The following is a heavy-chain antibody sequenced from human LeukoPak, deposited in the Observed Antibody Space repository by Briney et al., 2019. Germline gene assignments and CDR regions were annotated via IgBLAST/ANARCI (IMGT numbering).Heavy chain of an antibody. CDR3: ARKGPLRYFDWLPDY. J-gene: IGHJ4*02. V-gene: IGHV3-33*01. Sequence: GGSLRLSCAASGFTFSSYGMHWVRQAPGKGLEWVAVIWYDGSNKYYADFVKGRFTISRDNSKNTLYLQMNSLRAEDTAVYYCARKGPLRYFDWLPDYWGQGTLVTVSS. D-gene: IGHD3-9*01. CDR2: IWYDGSNK. CDR1: GFTFSSYG.